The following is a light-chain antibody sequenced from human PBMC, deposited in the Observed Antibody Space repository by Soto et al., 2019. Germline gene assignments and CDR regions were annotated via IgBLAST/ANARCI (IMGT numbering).Light chain of an antibody. J-gene: IGLJ2*01. V-gene: IGLV1-40*01. Sequence: QSVLTQPPSVSGAPGQRVTISCTGSNSNIGAGYDVHWYQQLPGTAPKILIYGNNNRPSGVPDRFSGSKSGTSASLAITGLQAEDEADYHCQSYDSSLSVVVFGGGTQLTVL. CDR3: QSYDSSLSVVV. CDR1: NSNIGAGYD. CDR2: GNN.